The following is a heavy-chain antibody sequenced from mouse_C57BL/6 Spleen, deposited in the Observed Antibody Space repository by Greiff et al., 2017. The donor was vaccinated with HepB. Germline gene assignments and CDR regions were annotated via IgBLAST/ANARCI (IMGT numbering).Heavy chain of an antibody. CDR2: ISNGGGST. CDR1: GFTFSDYY. V-gene: IGHV5-12*01. D-gene: IGHD1-1*01. Sequence: EVMLVESGGGLVQPGGSLKLSCAASGFTFSDYYMYWVRQTPEKRLEWVAYISNGGGSTYYPDTVQGRFTISRDNAKNTLYLQMSRLKSEDTAMYYCARQGDYYGSRPYYAMDYWGQGTSVTVSS. J-gene: IGHJ4*01. CDR3: ARQGDYYGSRPYYAMDY.